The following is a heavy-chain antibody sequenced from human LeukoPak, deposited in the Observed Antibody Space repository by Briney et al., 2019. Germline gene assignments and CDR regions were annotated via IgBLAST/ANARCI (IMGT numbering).Heavy chain of an antibody. CDR1: GFSFDDYD. J-gene: IGHJ4*02. CDR2: INWNGGST. V-gene: IGHV3-20*04. CDR3: AREEGGYFDY. Sequence: GGSLRLSCAASGFSFDDYDMSWVRQAPGEGLEWVSGINWNGGSTGYADSVKGRFTISRDNAKNSLYLQMSSLRAEDTALYYCAREEGGYFDYWGQGTLVTVSS. D-gene: IGHD3-16*01.